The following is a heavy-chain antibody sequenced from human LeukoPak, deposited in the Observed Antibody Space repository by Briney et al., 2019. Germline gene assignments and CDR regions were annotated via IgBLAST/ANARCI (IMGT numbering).Heavy chain of an antibody. Sequence: RSGGSLRLSCAASGFTFRHAWMTWVRQAPGKGLEWVGRIKRKTDGGTTDYAAPVKGRFTISRDDSKNTLYLQMNSLKTEDTAVYYCTTYCSSTSCYAGFGYYYGMDVWGQGTTVTVSS. CDR3: TTYCSSTSCYAGFGYYYGMDV. J-gene: IGHJ6*02. CDR2: IKRKTDGGTT. D-gene: IGHD2-2*01. V-gene: IGHV3-15*01. CDR1: GFTFRHAW.